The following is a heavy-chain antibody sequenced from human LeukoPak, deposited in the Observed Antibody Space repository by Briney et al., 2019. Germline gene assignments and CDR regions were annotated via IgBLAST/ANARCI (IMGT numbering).Heavy chain of an antibody. Sequence: ASVKVSFKSSGYTFTSYGINWVRQAPGQGLEWVGWISAYNGNTNYAQKLHGRLTMTTDTSTSTAYMELRSLRSDDTAVYYCARDPAGDYWGQGTLVTVSS. CDR2: ISAYNGNT. J-gene: IGHJ4*02. V-gene: IGHV1-18*01. CDR3: ARDPAGDY. CDR1: GYTFTSYG.